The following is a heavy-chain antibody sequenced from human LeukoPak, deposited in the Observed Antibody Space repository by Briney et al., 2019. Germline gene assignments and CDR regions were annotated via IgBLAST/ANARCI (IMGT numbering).Heavy chain of an antibody. D-gene: IGHD3-3*01. CDR2: IKQDGSEK. CDR3: ARVGRYDLYYYYMDV. Sequence: GGSLRLSCAASGFTLSSYWMSWVRQAPGKGLEWVANIKQDGSEKYYVDSVKGRFTISRDNAKNSLYMQMNSLRAEDTALYYCARVGRYDLYYYYMDVWGKGTTVTVSS. J-gene: IGHJ6*03. V-gene: IGHV3-7*01. CDR1: GFTLSSYW.